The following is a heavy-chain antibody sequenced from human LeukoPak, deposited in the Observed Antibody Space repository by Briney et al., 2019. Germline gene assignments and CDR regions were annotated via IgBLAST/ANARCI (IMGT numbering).Heavy chain of an antibody. Sequence: GGSLRLSCAASGLTFGSYGMHWVRQAPGKGLEWVAVISFDGSGQYYADSVKGRFTISRDDSKNTLYLQMNSLRVEDTAVYYCAKEGMPVSGMGLDYWGQGTLVTVSS. CDR3: AKEGMPVSGMGLDY. CDR2: ISFDGSGQ. D-gene: IGHD6-19*01. V-gene: IGHV3-30*18. J-gene: IGHJ4*02. CDR1: GLTFGSYG.